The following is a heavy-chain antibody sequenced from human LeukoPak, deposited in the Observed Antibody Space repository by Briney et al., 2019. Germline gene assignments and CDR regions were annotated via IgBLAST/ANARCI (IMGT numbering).Heavy chain of an antibody. CDR1: GYRFTSYW. CDR2: IYPGDSHT. V-gene: IGHV5-51*01. J-gene: IGHJ4*02. CDR3: ARFHSTTWYADY. Sequence: GESLKISCTGSGYRFTSYWIGWVRQMPGKGLEWMGIIYPGDSHTRYSASFQGQVTISADKSISIAYLQWSSLKASDTAMYYCARFHSTTWYADYWGQGTLVTVSS. D-gene: IGHD6-13*01.